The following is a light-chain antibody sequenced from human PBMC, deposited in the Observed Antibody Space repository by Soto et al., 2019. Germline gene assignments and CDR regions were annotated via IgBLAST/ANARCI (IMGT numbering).Light chain of an antibody. V-gene: IGKV3-11*01. CDR1: QSISSH. J-gene: IGKJ4*01. CDR3: QQRVNWPLT. Sequence: EIVLTQSPATLSLSPGERATLSCRASQSISSHLAWYQQKPGQAPRLVMHDASNRATGIPARLRGSGSGTDFTLTISCLEPEDFAVYYCQQRVNWPLTFGGGTKVEIK. CDR2: DAS.